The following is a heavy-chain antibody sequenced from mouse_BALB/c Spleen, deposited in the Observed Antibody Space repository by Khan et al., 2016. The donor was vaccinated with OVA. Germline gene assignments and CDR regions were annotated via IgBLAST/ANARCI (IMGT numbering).Heavy chain of an antibody. V-gene: IGHV1-7*01. J-gene: IGHJ3*02. CDR1: GYTFATYW. D-gene: IGHD2-1*01. CDR2: IIPSTAYT. Sequence: QVQLKQSGAELAKPGASVKMSCKASGYTFATYWMHWIKQRPGQGLEWIGYIIPSTAYTEYNQKFKDKATLTTDTSSSTAYMQLSGLTSEDSAVYYCARRGIYGIFGYWGQGTLVTVSA. CDR3: ARRGIYGIFGY.